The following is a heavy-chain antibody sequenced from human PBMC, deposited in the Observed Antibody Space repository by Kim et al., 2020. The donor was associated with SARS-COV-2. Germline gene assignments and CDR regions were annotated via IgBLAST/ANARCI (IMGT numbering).Heavy chain of an antibody. J-gene: IGHJ2*01. CDR2: ISSSSSTI. D-gene: IGHD6-13*01. Sequence: GGSLRLSCAASGFTFSSYSMNWVRQAPGKGLEWVSYISSSSSTIYYADSVKGRFTISRDNAKNSLYLQMNSLRDEDTAVYYCARGLAAAATWYFDLWGRGTLVTVSS. CDR1: GFTFSSYS. CDR3: ARGLAAAATWYFDL. V-gene: IGHV3-48*02.